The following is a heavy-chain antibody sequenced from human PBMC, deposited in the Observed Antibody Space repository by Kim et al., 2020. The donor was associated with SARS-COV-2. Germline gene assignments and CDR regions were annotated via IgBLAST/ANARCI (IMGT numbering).Heavy chain of an antibody. J-gene: IGHJ6*02. CDR3: ARGFRGYSSGWYETFEHYGMDV. D-gene: IGHD6-19*01. CDR2: INPNSGGT. CDR1: GYTFTGYY. Sequence: ASVKVSCKASGYTFTGYYMHWVRQAPGQGLEWMGRINPNSGGTNYAQKFQGRVTMTRDTSISTAYMELSRLRSDDTAVYYCARGFRGYSSGWYETFEHYGMDVWGQGTTVTVSS. V-gene: IGHV1-2*06.